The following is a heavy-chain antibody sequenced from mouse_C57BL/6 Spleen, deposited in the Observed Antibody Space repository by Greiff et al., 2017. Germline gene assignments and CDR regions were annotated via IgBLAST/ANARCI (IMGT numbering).Heavy chain of an antibody. CDR3: ERAVSNPGTYSAFDY. CDR1: GYSFTDYN. D-gene: IGHD2-5*01. V-gene: IGHV1-39*01. CDR2: INPNYGTT. J-gene: IGHJ4*01. Sequence: VQLKESGPELVKPGASVKISCKASGYSFTDYNMNWVKQSNGKSLEWIGVINPNYGTTSYNQKFKGKATLTVDKSSSTAYMQLNSLASEDSAVYYCERAVSNPGTYSAFDYWGQGTSVTVSS.